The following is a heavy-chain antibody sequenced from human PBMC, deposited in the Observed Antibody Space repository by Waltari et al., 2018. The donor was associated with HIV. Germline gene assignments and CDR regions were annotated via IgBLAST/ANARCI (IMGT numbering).Heavy chain of an antibody. CDR1: GFSFKSHA. V-gene: IGHV3-23*01. J-gene: IGHJ4*02. CDR2: ISGSSSDT. Sequence: EIQLLESGGGSLQPGESLRLSCVGSGFSFKSHAMSWVRQAPGKGLGWVAAISGSSSDTFYADALRGRFTISRDNSKDTLFLQLNSLGPEDTATYFCATSWGYCGSGRCYYPFEYWGQGTLVTVSS. CDR3: ATSWGYCGSGRCYYPFEY. D-gene: IGHD2-2*01.